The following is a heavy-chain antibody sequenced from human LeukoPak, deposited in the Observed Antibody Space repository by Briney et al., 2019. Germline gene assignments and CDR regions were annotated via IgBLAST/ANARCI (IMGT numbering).Heavy chain of an antibody. J-gene: IGHJ3*02. D-gene: IGHD6-13*01. CDR2: IYYSGST. CDR1: GGSISSSSYY. CDR3: ARDLSWFGTLDAFDI. V-gene: IGHV4-39*02. Sequence: PSETLSLTCTVSGGSISSSSYYWGWLHQPPGKGLEWVGSIYYSGSTYYNPSLKSRVTISVDTSKNQFSLKLSSVTAADTAVYYCARDLSWFGTLDAFDIWGQGTMVTVSS.